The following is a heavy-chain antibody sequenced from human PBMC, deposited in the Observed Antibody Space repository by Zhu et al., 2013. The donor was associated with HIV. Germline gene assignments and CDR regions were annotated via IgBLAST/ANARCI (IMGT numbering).Heavy chain of an antibody. CDR2: INPNSGGT. Sequence: QVQLVQSGAEVKKPGASVKVSCKASGYTFTGHYLHWVRQAPGQGLQWMGWINPNSGGTNYAQQFQGRVTMTRDTSISTAYMELSSLRSDDTAIYYCARIESNTMIIVGGDFWGQGTL. D-gene: IGHD3-22*01. CDR1: GYTFTGHY. J-gene: IGHJ4*02. V-gene: IGHV1-2*02. CDR3: ARIESNTMIIVGGDF.